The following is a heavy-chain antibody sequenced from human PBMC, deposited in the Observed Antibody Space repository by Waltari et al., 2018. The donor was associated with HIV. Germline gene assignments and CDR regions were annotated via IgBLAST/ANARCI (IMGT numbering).Heavy chain of an antibody. CDR3: ARDPVSPYCSSTSCFNNWFDP. D-gene: IGHD2-2*01. Sequence: QVQLVQSGAEVKKPGSSVNVSCKASGGTFSSDAISWVRQAAVQGLQWMGGIIPIFGTANYAQKFQGRVTITADESTSTAYMELSSLRSEDTAVYYCARDPVSPYCSSTSCFNNWFDPWGQGTLVTVSS. CDR1: GGTFSSDA. CDR2: IIPIFGTA. J-gene: IGHJ5*02. V-gene: IGHV1-69*12.